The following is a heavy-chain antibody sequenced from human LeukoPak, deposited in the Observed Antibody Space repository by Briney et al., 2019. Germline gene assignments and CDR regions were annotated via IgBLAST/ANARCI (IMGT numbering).Heavy chain of an antibody. V-gene: IGHV3-53*01. CDR2: IYSGGST. D-gene: IGHD3-3*01. CDR1: GFTVSSNY. Sequence: GGSLRLSCAASGFTVSSNYMSWVRQAPGKGLEWVSVIYSGGSTYYADSVKGRFTISRDNSKNTLYLQMNSLRAEDTAVYYCARSNGDFWSGYYYYYMDVRGKGTTVTVSS. J-gene: IGHJ6*03. CDR3: ARSNGDFWSGYYYYYMDV.